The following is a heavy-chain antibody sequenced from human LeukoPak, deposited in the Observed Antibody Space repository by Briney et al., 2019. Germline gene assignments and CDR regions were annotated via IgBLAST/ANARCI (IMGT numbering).Heavy chain of an antibody. CDR2: ISGSGGST. J-gene: IGHJ4*02. D-gene: IGHD3-9*01. V-gene: IGHV3-23*01. CDR3: AITYDILTGYYPFDY. CDR1: GFTFSSYA. Sequence: GGSLRLSCAAPGFTFSSYAMSWVRQAPGKGLEWVSAISGSGGSTYYADSVKGRFTISRDNSKNTLYLQMNSLRAEDTAVYYCAITYDILTGYYPFDYWGQGTLVTVSS.